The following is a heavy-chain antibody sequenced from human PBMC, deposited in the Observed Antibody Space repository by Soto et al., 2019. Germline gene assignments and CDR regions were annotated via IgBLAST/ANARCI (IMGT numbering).Heavy chain of an antibody. Sequence: ASVKVSCKASGYAFTSYAMHWVRQAPGQRLEWMGWINAGNGNTKYSQKFQGRVTITRDTSASTAYMELSSLRSEDTAVYYCAKGFRVDSVQWFAPGGQGTLVTVSS. CDR1: GYAFTSYA. V-gene: IGHV1-3*01. CDR2: INAGNGNT. D-gene: IGHD2-15*01. CDR3: AKGFRVDSVQWFAP. J-gene: IGHJ5*02.